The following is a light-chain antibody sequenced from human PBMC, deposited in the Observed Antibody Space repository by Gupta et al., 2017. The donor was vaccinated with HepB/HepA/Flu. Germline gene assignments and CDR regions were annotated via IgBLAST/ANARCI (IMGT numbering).Light chain of an antibody. CDR2: KVS. V-gene: IGKV2-30*01. J-gene: IGKJ1*01. CDR3: MQGTHWPWT. Sequence: DVVMTESPLSLPVTLGQPASISCRSSQSLVYSDGNTYLNWLQQRPGQSPRRLIYKVSNRDSGVPDICSGSWSGTDFTLKISRVEADDVGIYYCMQGTHWPWTFGQGTKVEIK. CDR1: QSLVYSDGNTY.